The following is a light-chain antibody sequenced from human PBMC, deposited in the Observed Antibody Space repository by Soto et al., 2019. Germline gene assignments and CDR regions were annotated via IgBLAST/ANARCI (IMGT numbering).Light chain of an antibody. Sequence: QSALTQPPSVSGSPGQSVTISCTGTSSDVGSYDRVSWYQQPPGTAPKLMIYEVNNRPSGVPDRFSGSKSGNTASLTISGLQAEDEADYYCTSYTSSNTFVFGTGIKVTVL. CDR3: TSYTSSNTFV. CDR1: SSDVGSYDR. J-gene: IGLJ1*01. V-gene: IGLV2-18*02. CDR2: EVN.